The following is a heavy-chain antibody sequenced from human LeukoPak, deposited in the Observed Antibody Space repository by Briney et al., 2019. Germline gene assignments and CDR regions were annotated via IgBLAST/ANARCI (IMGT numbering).Heavy chain of an antibody. D-gene: IGHD3-22*01. CDR2: INGGNGNA. J-gene: IGHJ1*01. CDR3: ARVPLHDSSGHYYPH. CDR1: GYTFTNYG. V-gene: IGHV1-3*01. Sequence: ASVKVSCKTSGYTFTNYGMHWVRQAPGQRLEWMGWINGGNGNAKYSQNFQGRVTIIRGTSASTAYMELSSLRSEDTAVYYCARVPLHDSSGHYYPHWGQGTLVTVSS.